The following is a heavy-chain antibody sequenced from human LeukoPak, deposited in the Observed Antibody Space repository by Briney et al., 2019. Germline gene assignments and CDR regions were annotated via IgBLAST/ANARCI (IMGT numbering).Heavy chain of an antibody. J-gene: IGHJ6*03. Sequence: NPGAALEISCKGSGSIFTSYWIGWGRQLPGKGLEWMGIIYPGDSDTRYSPSFQGQVTISPDKSISTAYLQWSSLKASDTAMYYCARHVVSGGSYYYMDVWGKGTTVTVS. CDR3: ARHVVSGGSYYYMDV. CDR1: GSIFTSYW. V-gene: IGHV5-51*01. CDR2: IYPGDSDT. D-gene: IGHD2-15*01.